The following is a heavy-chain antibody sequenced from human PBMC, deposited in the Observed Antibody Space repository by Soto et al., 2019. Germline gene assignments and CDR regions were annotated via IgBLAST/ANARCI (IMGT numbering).Heavy chain of an antibody. V-gene: IGHV4-4*02. CDR1: GGSISDNNW. J-gene: IGHJ4*02. Sequence: QVQLQESGPGLVRPSGTLSLTCAVSGGSISDNNWWSWVRQPPGKGLEWIGEIYRSGTANYNPSLHSRVTISMDKSKNQISLHLYSVTAADSAVYYCARHIGVPGTRGFDYWGQGTLVTVSS. D-gene: IGHD2-21*01. CDR3: ARHIGVPGTRGFDY. CDR2: IYRSGTA.